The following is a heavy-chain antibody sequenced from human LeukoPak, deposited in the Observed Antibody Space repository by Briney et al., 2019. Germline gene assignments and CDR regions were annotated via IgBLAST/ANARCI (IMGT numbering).Heavy chain of an antibody. CDR3: AKVGVDTAWYGMDV. CDR2: ISRNSGSI. Sequence: GGSLRLSCAASGFTFDDYAMHWVRHAPGKGLEWVSGISRNSGSIGYADSVKGRFTISRDNAKNSLYLQMNSLRAEDTALYYCAKVGVDTAWYGMDVWGQGTTVTVSS. CDR1: GFTFDDYA. V-gene: IGHV3-9*01. D-gene: IGHD5-18*01. J-gene: IGHJ6*02.